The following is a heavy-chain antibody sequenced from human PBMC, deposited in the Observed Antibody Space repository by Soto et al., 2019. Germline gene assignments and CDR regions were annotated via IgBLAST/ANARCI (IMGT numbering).Heavy chain of an antibody. CDR2: IIPINGIP. V-gene: IGHV1-69*02. Sequence: QVQLVQSGAEVKKPGSSVKVSCKASGGTFSSYTISWVRQAPGQGLEWMGRIIPINGIPNYAQKFQGRVTITADKSTSIVYVELSSLRSEDTAVYYCATDHCGHSGYLDLWGRGTLVTVSS. D-gene: IGHD2-21*02. CDR1: GGTFSSYT. CDR3: ATDHCGHSGYLDL. J-gene: IGHJ2*01.